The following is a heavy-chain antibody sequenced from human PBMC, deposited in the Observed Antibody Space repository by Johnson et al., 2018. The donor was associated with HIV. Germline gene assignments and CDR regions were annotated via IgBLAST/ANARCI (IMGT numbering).Heavy chain of an antibody. V-gene: IGHV3-9*01. Sequence: VQLVESGGGLIQPGGSLRLSCAASGFTFDDYAMHWVRQAPGKGLEWVSGISWNGGSTGYADSVKGRFTISRDNAKNSLYLQMNSLRAEDTAVYYCARDDIFLDAFDIWGQGTMVTVSS. D-gene: IGHD3-9*01. CDR3: ARDDIFLDAFDI. J-gene: IGHJ3*02. CDR2: ISWNGGST. CDR1: GFTFDDYA.